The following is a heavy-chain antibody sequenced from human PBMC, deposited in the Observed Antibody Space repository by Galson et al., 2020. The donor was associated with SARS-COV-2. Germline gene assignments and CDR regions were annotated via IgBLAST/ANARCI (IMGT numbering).Heavy chain of an antibody. CDR2: IWYDGSNK. V-gene: IGHV3-33*01. CDR3: ARDHSSGWYFDY. D-gene: IGHD6-19*01. Sequence: TGGSLRLSCAASGFTFSSYGMHWVRQAPGKGLEWVAVIWYDGSNKYYADSVKGRFTISRDNSKNTLYLQMNSLRAEDTAVYHCARDHSSGWYFDYWGQGTLVTVSS. J-gene: IGHJ4*02. CDR1: GFTFSSYG.